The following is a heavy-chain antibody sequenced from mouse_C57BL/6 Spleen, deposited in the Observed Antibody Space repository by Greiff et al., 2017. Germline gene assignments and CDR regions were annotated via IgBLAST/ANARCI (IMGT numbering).Heavy chain of an antibody. CDR1: GFTFSNYW. V-gene: IGHV6-3*01. CDR2: IRLKSDNYAT. Sequence: EVKVVESGGGLVQPGGSMKLSCVASGFTFSNYWMNWVRQSPEKGLEWVAQIRLKSDNYATHYAESVKGRFTISRDDSKSSVYLQMNNLRAEDTGIYYCTKGDYVAFAYWGQGTLVTVSA. CDR3: TKGDYVAFAY. J-gene: IGHJ3*01. D-gene: IGHD2-4*01.